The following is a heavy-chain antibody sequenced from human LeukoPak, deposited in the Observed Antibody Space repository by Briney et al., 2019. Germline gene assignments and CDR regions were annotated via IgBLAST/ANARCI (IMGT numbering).Heavy chain of an antibody. V-gene: IGHV4-4*02. D-gene: IGHD5-12*01. Sequence: PSGTLSLTCAVSGDSISSSNWRSWVRQPPGKGLEWIGQIYHSGSTNCNPSLKSRVTISLDKSKNQFSLELTSVTAADTAVYYCARSFRYSGYDYYFDPWGQGTLVTVSS. CDR2: IYHSGST. CDR3: ARSFRYSGYDYYFDP. CDR1: GDSISSSNW. J-gene: IGHJ5*02.